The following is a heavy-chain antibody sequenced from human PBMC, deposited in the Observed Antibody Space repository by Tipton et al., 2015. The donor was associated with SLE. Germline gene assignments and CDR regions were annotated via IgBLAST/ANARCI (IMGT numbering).Heavy chain of an antibody. CDR1: GGSINSGIYS. CDR3: ASLNVVATIANF. J-gene: IGHJ4*02. CDR2: IYSSGSA. V-gene: IGHV4-39*07. Sequence: TLSLTCTVSGGSINSGIYSWVWIRQPPGKGLEWIGNIYSSGSAYYNPSLKSRVTISLHTPKNQFSLKLSSVTAADTAVYYCASLNVVATIANFWGQGTLVTVSS. D-gene: IGHD5-12*01.